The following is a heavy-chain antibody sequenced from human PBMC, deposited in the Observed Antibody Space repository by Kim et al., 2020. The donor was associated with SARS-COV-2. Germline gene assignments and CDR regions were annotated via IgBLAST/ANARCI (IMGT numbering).Heavy chain of an antibody. CDR2: IVVGSGNT. J-gene: IGHJ6*02. Sequence: SVKVSCKASGFTFTSSAVQWVRQARGQRLEWIGWIVVGSGNTNYAQKFQERVTITRDMSTSTAYMELSSLRSEDTAVYYWAADIAAADPGYYYYGMDVWSQGTTVTVSS. CDR1: GFTFTSSA. CDR3: AADIAAADPGYYYYGMDV. D-gene: IGHD6-13*01. V-gene: IGHV1-58*01.